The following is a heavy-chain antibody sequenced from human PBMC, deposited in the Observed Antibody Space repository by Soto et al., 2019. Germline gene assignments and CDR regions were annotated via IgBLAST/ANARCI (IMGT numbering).Heavy chain of an antibody. CDR3: ARDREAGYNFYYGMDV. Sequence: SETLSLTCSVSGADINTYSWTWIRQPAGKGLEWIGRIYTSASINYNPSLRGRVTLSVDTSTNQVSLKLASVTAADTAVYYCARDREAGYNFYYGMDVWGQGTTVTVSS. D-gene: IGHD6-19*01. V-gene: IGHV4-4*07. CDR2: IYTSASI. CDR1: GADINTYS. J-gene: IGHJ6*02.